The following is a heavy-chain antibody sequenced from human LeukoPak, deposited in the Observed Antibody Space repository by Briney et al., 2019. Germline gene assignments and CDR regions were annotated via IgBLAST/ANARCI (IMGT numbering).Heavy chain of an antibody. Sequence: GGSLRLSCAASGFTFSSYAMSWVRQAPGKGLEWVSAISGGGGSTYYADSVKGRFTISRDNSKNTLYLQMNSLRAEDTAVYYCAKDPGGGWYGEDYWGQGTLVTVSS. CDR2: ISGGGGST. CDR3: AKDPGGGWYGEDY. CDR1: GFTFSSYA. V-gene: IGHV3-23*01. J-gene: IGHJ4*02. D-gene: IGHD6-19*01.